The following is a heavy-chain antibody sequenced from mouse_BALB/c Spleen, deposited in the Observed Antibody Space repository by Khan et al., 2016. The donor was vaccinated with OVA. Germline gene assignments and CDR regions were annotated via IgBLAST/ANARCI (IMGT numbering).Heavy chain of an antibody. J-gene: IGHJ3*01. D-gene: IGHD1-1*01. CDR3: AKRGSTSWFAY. CDR1: GYSFTSYY. Sequence: VQLQQSGPELMKPGASVKISCKASGYSFTSYYIHWVKQSHGKTLEWIGYIDPFNGGSTYNQKFKGKATLNVDKSSGAAYMHVSSLTSDDAAVYYGAKRGSTSWFAYWGQGALVTISA. V-gene: IGHV1-31*01. CDR2: IDPFNGGS.